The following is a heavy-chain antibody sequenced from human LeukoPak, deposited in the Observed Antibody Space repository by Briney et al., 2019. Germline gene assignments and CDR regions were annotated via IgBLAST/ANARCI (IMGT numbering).Heavy chain of an antibody. D-gene: IGHD2-15*01. CDR1: GGSFSGYY. CDR3: ARSAYWDAFDI. CDR2: INHSGST. V-gene: IGHV4-34*01. J-gene: IGHJ3*02. Sequence: SETLSLTCAVYGGSFSGYYWSWIRQPPGKGLEWIGEINHSGSTNYNPSLKSRVTISVDTSKNQFSLKLSSVTAADTAVYYCARSAYWDAFDIWGQGTMVTVSS.